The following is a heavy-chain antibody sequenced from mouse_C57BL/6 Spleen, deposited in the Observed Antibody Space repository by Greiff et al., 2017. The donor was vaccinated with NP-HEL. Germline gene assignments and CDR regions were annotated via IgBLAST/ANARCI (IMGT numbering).Heavy chain of an antibody. CDR3: ARYVGYAMDY. CDR1: GFTFTDYY. CDR2: IRNKANGYTT. Sequence: EVKLVESGGGLVQPGGSLSLSCAASGFTFTDYYMSWVRQHPGKALEWLGFIRNKANGYTTEYSASVKGRFTISRDNSQSILYLQMNALRAEDSATYYCARYVGYAMDYWGQGTSVTVSS. J-gene: IGHJ4*01. V-gene: IGHV7-3*01.